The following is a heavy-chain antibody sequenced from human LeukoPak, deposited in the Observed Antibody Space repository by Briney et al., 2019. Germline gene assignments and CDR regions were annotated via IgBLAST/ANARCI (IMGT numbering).Heavy chain of an antibody. CDR2: ISYDGSNK. CDR3: ARDGPIVVVITTWAFDI. D-gene: IGHD3-22*01. V-gene: IGHV3-30-3*01. Sequence: GSLRLSCAASGFTFSSYAMHWVRQAPGKGLEWVAVISYDGSNKYYADSVKGRFTISRDNSKNTLYLQMNSLRAEDTAVYYCARDGPIVVVITTWAFDIWGQGTMVTVSS. CDR1: GFTFSSYA. J-gene: IGHJ3*02.